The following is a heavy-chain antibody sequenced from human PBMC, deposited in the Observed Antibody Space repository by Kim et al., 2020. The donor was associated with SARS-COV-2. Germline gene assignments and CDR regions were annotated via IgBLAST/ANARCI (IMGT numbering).Heavy chain of an antibody. J-gene: IGHJ4*02. Sequence: GGSLRLSCAASGFTFSSFAMSWFRRAPGKGLEWVSSISNIGDFTYYADSVKGRFTISRDNSMNTLFLQMNSLRAEDTAVYYCAKDLLAAVGYYFAYWGQG. V-gene: IGHV3-23*01. CDR3: AKDLLAAVGYYFAY. CDR2: ISNIGDFT. CDR1: GFTFSSFA. D-gene: IGHD6-13*01.